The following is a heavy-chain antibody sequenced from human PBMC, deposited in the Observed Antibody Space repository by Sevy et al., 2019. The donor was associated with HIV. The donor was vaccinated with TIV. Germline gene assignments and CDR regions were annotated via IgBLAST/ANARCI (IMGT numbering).Heavy chain of an antibody. V-gene: IGHV3-48*03. CDR3: TRNGGAFDNGFDP. J-gene: IGHJ5*02. CDR1: GFTFSSYD. CDR2: ISSSGSST. Sequence: GGSLRLSCTASGFTFSSYDMNWVRQAPGKGLEWVSKISSSGSSTYYADSVKGRFTISRDNVKNSLNLQMNSLRAEDTAVYYCTRNGGAFDNGFDPWGQGTLVTVSS. D-gene: IGHD2-8*01.